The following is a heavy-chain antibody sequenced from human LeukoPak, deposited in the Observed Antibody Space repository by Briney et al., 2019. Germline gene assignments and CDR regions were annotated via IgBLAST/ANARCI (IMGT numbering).Heavy chain of an antibody. J-gene: IGHJ6*03. CDR3: AKGASFWSGYYSSGRYYYYYMDV. V-gene: IGHV3-23*01. Sequence: GGSLRLSCAASGFTFSSFGMTWVRQAQAPGKGLEWVSGISGSDGSTYYADSVKGRFTISRDNSKNTLYLQMNSLRAEDTAVYYCAKGASFWSGYYSSGRYYYYYMDVWGKGTTVTVSS. CDR2: ISGSDGST. CDR1: GFTFSSFG. D-gene: IGHD3-3*01.